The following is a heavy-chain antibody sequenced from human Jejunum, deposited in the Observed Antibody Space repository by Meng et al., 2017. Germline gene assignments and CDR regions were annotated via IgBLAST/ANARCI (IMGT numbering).Heavy chain of an antibody. Sequence: QPNRQGSGPGLLQPSETRSLTCIGSGGSISGSPYYWGWIRQPPGKGLEWIGSIYSSGTPYYNPSLKSRVAILRDTSKNQFSLKLTSVTAADSAIYYCAREEPYSSSWYRYNWFDPWGQGTLVTVSS. CDR3: AREEPYSSSWYRYNWFDP. V-gene: IGHV4-39*07. J-gene: IGHJ5*02. CDR1: GGSISGSPYY. D-gene: IGHD6-13*01. CDR2: IYSSGTP.